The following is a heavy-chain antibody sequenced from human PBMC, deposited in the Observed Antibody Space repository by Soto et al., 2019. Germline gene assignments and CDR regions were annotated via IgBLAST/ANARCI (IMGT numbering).Heavy chain of an antibody. Sequence: GGSLRLSCAASGFTFSSYEMNWVRQAPGKGLEWVSYISSSGSTIYYADSVKGRFTISRDNAKNSLYLQMNSLRAEDTAVYYCARDGPPYYYYDSSGQTSQIDYWGQGTLVTVSS. D-gene: IGHD3-22*01. CDR3: ARDGPPYYYYDSSGQTSQIDY. V-gene: IGHV3-48*03. J-gene: IGHJ4*02. CDR2: ISSSGSTI. CDR1: GFTFSSYE.